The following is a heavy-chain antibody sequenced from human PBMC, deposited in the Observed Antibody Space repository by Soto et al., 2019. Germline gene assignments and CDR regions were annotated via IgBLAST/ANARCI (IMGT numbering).Heavy chain of an antibody. D-gene: IGHD2-21*01. V-gene: IGHV1-69*02. CDR1: GGTFSSYT. J-gene: IGHJ2*01. CDR3: ARASSDDDWYFDL. Sequence: QVQLVQSGAEVKKPGSSVKVSCKASGGTFSSYTISWVRQAPGQGLEWMARIIPILGIANYAQKFQGRVTITADKSTSTAYMELSILRSEDTAVYYCARASSDDDWYFDLWGRGTLVTVSS. CDR2: IIPILGIA.